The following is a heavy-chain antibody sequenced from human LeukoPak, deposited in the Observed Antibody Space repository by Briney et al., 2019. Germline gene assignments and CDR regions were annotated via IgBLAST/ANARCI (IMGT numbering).Heavy chain of an antibody. CDR2: INHSGST. J-gene: IGHJ6*03. Sequence: SETLSLTCTVSGYSISSGYYWGWIRQPPGKGLEWIGEINHSGSTNYNPSLKSRVTISVDTSKNQFSLKLSSVTAADTAVYYCARGPGRRYYYYMDVWGKGTTVTVSS. V-gene: IGHV4-38-2*02. CDR1: GYSISSGYY. CDR3: ARGPGRRYYYYMDV.